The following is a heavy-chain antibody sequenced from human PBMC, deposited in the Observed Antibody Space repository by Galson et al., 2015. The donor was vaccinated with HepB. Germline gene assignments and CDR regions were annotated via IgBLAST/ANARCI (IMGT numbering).Heavy chain of an antibody. CDR2: IFSYNGNT. CDR1: GYTFTSYG. Sequence: SVKVSCKASGYTFTSYGISWVRQAPGQGLEWMGWIFSYNGNTNYGQKFQGRVTMTTDTSTNTAYMELRSLRSDDTAVYYCARARYNISPPELRGQGSLVTVSS. D-gene: IGHD2/OR15-2a*01. CDR3: ARARYNISPPEL. J-gene: IGHJ4*02. V-gene: IGHV1-18*01.